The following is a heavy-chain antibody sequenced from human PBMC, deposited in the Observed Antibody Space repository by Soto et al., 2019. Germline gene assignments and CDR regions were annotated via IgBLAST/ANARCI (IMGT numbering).Heavy chain of an antibody. CDR2: VSGRGGST. D-gene: IGHD4-17*01. J-gene: IGHJ6*02. CDR1: GFTFNHYA. Sequence: PGGSLRLSCAASGFTFNHYAMSWVRQAPGKGLEWVSAVSGRGGSTKYADSVKGRFIISRDNSNSTLYLQMDSLRGEDTAVYYCAKDSTVTTSLYFYYYGFDVWGQGPRSPSP. CDR3: AKDSTVTTSLYFYYYGFDV. V-gene: IGHV3-23*01.